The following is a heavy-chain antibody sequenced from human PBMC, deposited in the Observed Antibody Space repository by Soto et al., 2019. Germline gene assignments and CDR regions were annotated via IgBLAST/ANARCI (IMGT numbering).Heavy chain of an antibody. CDR2: INPNSGGT. CDR1: GYTFTGYY. CDR3: ARAYDFWSGYFLDV. J-gene: IGHJ6*02. Sequence: ASVKVSCKASGYTFTGYYMHWVRQAPGQGLEWMGWINPNSGGTNYAQKFQGRVTMTGDTSISTAYMELSRLRSDDTAVYYCARAYDFWSGYFLDVWGQGTTVTVSS. V-gene: IGHV1-2*02. D-gene: IGHD3-3*01.